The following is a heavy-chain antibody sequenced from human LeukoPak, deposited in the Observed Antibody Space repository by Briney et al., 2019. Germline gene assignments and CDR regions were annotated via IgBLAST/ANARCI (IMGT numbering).Heavy chain of an antibody. CDR3: VREAAATLFGY. J-gene: IGHJ4*02. V-gene: IGHV3-21*01. D-gene: IGHD1-26*01. CDR2: ISSSSRDI. CDR1: GFTVSSNY. Sequence: GGSLRLSCAASGFTVSSNYMSWVRQAPGKGLEWVAAISSSSRDIFYADSVKGRFSISRDNTQNSLSLQMSSLKAEDTAVYYCVREAAATLFGYWGQGTLVTVSS.